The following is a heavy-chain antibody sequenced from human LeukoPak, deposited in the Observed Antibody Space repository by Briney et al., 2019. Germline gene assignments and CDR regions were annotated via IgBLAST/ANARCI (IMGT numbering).Heavy chain of an antibody. CDR3: EKDLRVTSRLGYFDY. J-gene: IGHJ4*02. CDR1: GFTFNNYA. V-gene: IGHV3-23*01. Sequence: PGGSLRLSCAASGFTFNNYALTWARLSPEQGLEWVSSISADGAHTYYAESVKGRFTISRDDSTDTVYLQMNSLRGEDTAVYFCEKDLRVTSRLGYFDYWGQGTLVTVST. CDR2: ISADGAHT. D-gene: IGHD3-9*01.